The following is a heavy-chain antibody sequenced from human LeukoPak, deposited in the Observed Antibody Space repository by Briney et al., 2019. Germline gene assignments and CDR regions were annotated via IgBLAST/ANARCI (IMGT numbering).Heavy chain of an antibody. V-gene: IGHV3-74*01. D-gene: IGHD6-19*01. CDR2: INSDGSGT. CDR1: GFTFSSYW. Sequence: PGGSLRLSCAASGFTFSSYWMHWVRQAPGKGLVWVSGINSDGSGTTYADSVQGRLTISRDNAKNTLYLQMNSLRVEDTAVYYCARAGGSGWYGYWGQGTLVTVSS. CDR3: ARAGGSGWYGY. J-gene: IGHJ4*02.